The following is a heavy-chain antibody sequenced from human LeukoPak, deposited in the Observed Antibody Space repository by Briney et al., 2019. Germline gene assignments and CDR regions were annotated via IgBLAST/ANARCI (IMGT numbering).Heavy chain of an antibody. CDR1: GGTFSSYA. CDR2: IIPIFGIA. V-gene: IGHV1-69*04. CDR3: AREGGYSSSSQHLQH. Sequence: SVKVSCKASGGTFSSYAISWVRQAPGQGLEWMGRIIPIFGIANYAQKFQGRVTITADKSTSTAYMELSSLRSGDTAVYYCAREGGYSSSSQHLQHWGQGTVVTVSS. J-gene: IGHJ1*01. D-gene: IGHD6-6*01.